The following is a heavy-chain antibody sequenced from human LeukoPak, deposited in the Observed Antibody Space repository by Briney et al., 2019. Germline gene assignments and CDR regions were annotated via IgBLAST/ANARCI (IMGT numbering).Heavy chain of an antibody. CDR2: VSYSGNT. V-gene: IGHV4-39*07. CDR3: ASRYCGGDCYYAY. D-gene: IGHD2-21*02. J-gene: IGHJ4*02. Sequence: SETLPLTCTVSGGSISSNSYYWAWIRRPPGKGLEWIATVSYSGNTYYNPSLQSRLTISVETSKTQFSLRLTSVTAADTAVYYCASRYCGGDCYYAYWGQGSLVTVSS. CDR1: GGSISSNSYY.